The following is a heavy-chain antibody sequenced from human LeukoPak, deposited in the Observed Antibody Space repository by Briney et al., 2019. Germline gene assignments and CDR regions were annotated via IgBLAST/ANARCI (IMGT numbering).Heavy chain of an antibody. J-gene: IGHJ4*02. Sequence: SATLSLTCTVSGGSISSSSYYWGWIRQPPGKGLEWIGSIYYSGSTYYNPSLKSRVTISVDTSKNQFSLKLSSVTAADTAVYYCARLSWIQLWTDIDYWGQGTLVTVSS. V-gene: IGHV4-39*01. CDR2: IYYSGST. CDR3: ARLSWIQLWTDIDY. D-gene: IGHD5-18*01. CDR1: GGSISSSSYY.